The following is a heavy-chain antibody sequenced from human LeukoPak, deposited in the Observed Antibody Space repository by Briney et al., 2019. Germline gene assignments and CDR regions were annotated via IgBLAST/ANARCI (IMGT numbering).Heavy chain of an antibody. CDR2: IYYSGST. CDR3: ARLEVGDIVVVPAAETYYFDY. J-gene: IGHJ4*02. V-gene: IGHV4-39*01. CDR1: GGSISSSGYY. Sequence: PSETLSLTCTVSGGSISSSGYYWGWIRQPPGKGLEWNGSIYYSGSTYYNPSLKSRVTISVDTSKNQFSLKLSSVTAADTAVYYCARLEVGDIVVVPAAETYYFDYWGQGTLVTVSS. D-gene: IGHD2-2*01.